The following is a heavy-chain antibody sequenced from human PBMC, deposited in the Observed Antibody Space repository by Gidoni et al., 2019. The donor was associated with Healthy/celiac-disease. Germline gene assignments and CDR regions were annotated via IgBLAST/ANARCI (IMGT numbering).Heavy chain of an antibody. J-gene: IGHJ4*02. Sequence: QLQLQESGPGLVKLSETLSLTCTVSGGPVSSSSYYWGGIRQPPGKGLEWFGSSYYSGSTYYDPSLKGRVTISVDTSKNQFSLKLSSVTAADTAVYYCARHFGSFGGYCYGNGVDYWGQGTLVTVSS. D-gene: IGHD5-18*01. CDR2: SYYSGST. CDR1: GGPVSSSSYY. CDR3: ARHFGSFGGYCYGNGVDY. V-gene: IGHV4-39*01.